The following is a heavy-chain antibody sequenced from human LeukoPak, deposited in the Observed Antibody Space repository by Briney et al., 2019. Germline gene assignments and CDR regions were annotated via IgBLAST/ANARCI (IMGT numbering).Heavy chain of an antibody. CDR1: GGSISSYY. CDR2: IYYSGST. J-gene: IGHJ4*02. V-gene: IGHV4-59*01. D-gene: IGHD6-19*01. Sequence: SETLSLTCTVSGGSISSYYWSWIRQPPGKGLEWIGYIYYSGSTNYNPSLKSRVTISVDTSKNQFSLKLSSVTAADTAVYYCASSLAVAGPFDYWGQGTLATVSS. CDR3: ASSLAVAGPFDY.